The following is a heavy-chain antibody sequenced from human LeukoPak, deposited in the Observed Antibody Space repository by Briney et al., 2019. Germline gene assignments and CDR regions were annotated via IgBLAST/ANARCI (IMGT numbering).Heavy chain of an antibody. V-gene: IGHV4-31*03. CDR2: IQYSGNT. J-gene: IGHJ4*02. CDR3: ARGKYCGGNCYGGADY. D-gene: IGHD2-21*02. CDR1: GDSFSSGIYY. Sequence: PSETLSLTCTVSGDSFSSGIYYWSWIRQHPGKGLEWIGYIQYSGNTYYNPSLRSRVTMSVDTSKNQFSQKLSSVTAADTAVYYCARGKYCGGNCYGGADYWGQGTLVTVSS.